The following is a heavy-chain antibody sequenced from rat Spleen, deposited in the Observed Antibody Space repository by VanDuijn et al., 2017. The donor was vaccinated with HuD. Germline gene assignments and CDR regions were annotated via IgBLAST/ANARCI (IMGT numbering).Heavy chain of an antibody. CDR2: IRTGGDNT. CDR1: GFTFSMYY. D-gene: IGHD1-3*01. CDR3: TRGNNYGFDY. V-gene: IGHV5-25*01. J-gene: IGHJ2*01. Sequence: EVQLVESGGGLVQPGRSMKLSCAASGFTFSMYYMAWVRQAPTKGLEWVASIRTGGDNTYYRDSVKGRFTISRDNAKNTLYLQMNSLRSEDTATYYCTRGNNYGFDYWGQGVMVTVSS.